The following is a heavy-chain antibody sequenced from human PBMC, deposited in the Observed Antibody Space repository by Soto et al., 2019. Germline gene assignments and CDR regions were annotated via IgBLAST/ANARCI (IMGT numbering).Heavy chain of an antibody. Sequence: QVQLVESGGGVVQPGRSLRLSCAASGFTFSTYGMHWVRQAPGKGLEWVAVISYDGNNKYYADSVKGRFTNSRDTSKNTLYLQMSSLRAEDTGVYYCAKSVYNWNDGFFDYWGQGTLVTVSS. D-gene: IGHD1-1*01. CDR1: GFTFSTYG. CDR3: AKSVYNWNDGFFDY. CDR2: ISYDGNNK. J-gene: IGHJ4*02. V-gene: IGHV3-30*18.